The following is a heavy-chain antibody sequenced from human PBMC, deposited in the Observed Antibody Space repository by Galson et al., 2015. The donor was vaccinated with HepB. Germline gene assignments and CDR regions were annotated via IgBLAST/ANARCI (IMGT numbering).Heavy chain of an antibody. CDR2: INHSGST. V-gene: IGHV4-34*01. CDR3: ARAKEGYYFDY. CDR1: GGSFSGYY. Sequence: SETLSLTCAVYGGSFSGYYWSWIRQPPGKGLEWIGEINHSGSTNYNPSLKSRVTISVDTSKNQFSLKLSSVTAADTAVYYCARAKEGYYFDYWGQGTLVTVSS. J-gene: IGHJ4*02.